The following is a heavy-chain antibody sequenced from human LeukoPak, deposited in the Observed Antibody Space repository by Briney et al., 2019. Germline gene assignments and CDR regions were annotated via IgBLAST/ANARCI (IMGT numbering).Heavy chain of an antibody. CDR2: TYYRSKWFN. Sequence: SQTLSLTCAISGDSVSSNSAAWTWIRQSPSRGLEWLGRTYYRSKWFNDYAVSVKSRININPDTSQNQVSLQLNSVTPEDTAVYYCARLTGILGGEGWFDPWGQGTLVTVSS. J-gene: IGHJ5*02. CDR3: ARLTGILGGEGWFDP. V-gene: IGHV6-1*01. D-gene: IGHD3-10*01. CDR1: GDSVSSNSAA.